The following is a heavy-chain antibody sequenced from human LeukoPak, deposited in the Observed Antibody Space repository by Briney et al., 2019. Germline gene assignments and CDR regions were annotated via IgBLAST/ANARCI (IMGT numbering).Heavy chain of an antibody. CDR3: ARVGRGDYVWGSYSFDY. CDR2: ISHSGNT. CDR1: GGSISNYY. V-gene: IGHV4-59*01. D-gene: IGHD3-16*01. Sequence: SETLSLTCTVSGGSISNYYWSWIRQPPGKGLEWIGYISHSGNTNYNPSLKSRVAISLDTSKNQFSLILSSVTAADTAVYYCARVGRGDYVWGSYSFDYWGRGTVVTLSS. J-gene: IGHJ4*02.